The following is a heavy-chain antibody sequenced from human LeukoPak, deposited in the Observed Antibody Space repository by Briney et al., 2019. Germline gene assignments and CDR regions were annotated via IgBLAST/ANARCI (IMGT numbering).Heavy chain of an antibody. J-gene: IGHJ5*02. CDR3: ASQTYARFDP. V-gene: IGHV3-21*01. CDR2: ISRSSSYI. Sequence: GGSLRLSCAASGFTFSSYNMNWARQAPGKGLEWVAFISRSSSYIYYADSVQGRFTISRDNGMNSLYLQMNNLRAEDTAVYYCASQTYARFDPWGQGTLVTVSS. CDR1: GFTFSSYN. D-gene: IGHD3-16*01.